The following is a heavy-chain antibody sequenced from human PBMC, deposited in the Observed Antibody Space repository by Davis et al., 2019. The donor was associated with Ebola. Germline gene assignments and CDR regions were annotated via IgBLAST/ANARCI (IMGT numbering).Heavy chain of an antibody. Sequence: GESLKISCAASGFTFSNYGMHWVRQAPGKGLEWVAVISYDGSNKYYADSVKGRFTISRDNSKNTLYLQMNSLRAEDTAVYYCAKEWHYYDSSGYFPAFDIWGQGTMVTVSS. CDR3: AKEWHYYDSSGYFPAFDI. D-gene: IGHD3-22*01. V-gene: IGHV3-30*18. CDR1: GFTFSNYG. J-gene: IGHJ3*02. CDR2: ISYDGSNK.